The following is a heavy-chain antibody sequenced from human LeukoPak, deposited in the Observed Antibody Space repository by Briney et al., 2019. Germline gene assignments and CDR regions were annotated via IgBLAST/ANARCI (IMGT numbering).Heavy chain of an antibody. D-gene: IGHD3-9*01. J-gene: IGHJ4*02. Sequence: PGGSLILSCAASGFTFSSYWMSWVRQAPGKGLEWVANIKQDGSEKYYVDSVKGRFTISRDNAKNSLYLQMNSLRAEDTAVYYCARGGYDILTGYYSFDYWGQGTLVTVSS. CDR2: IKQDGSEK. CDR3: ARGGYDILTGYYSFDY. CDR1: GFTFSSYW. V-gene: IGHV3-7*01.